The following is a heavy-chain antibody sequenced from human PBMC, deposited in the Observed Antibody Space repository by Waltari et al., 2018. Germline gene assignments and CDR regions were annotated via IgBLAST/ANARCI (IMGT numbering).Heavy chain of an antibody. J-gene: IGHJ3*02. D-gene: IGHD3-3*01. Sequence: EVQLVESGGGLVQPGGSLRLSCAASGFILSRYWMSWVRQAPGKGLEWLANIKYDGSEKHYVDSVKGRLPVSRDNLKDSLYLQMNSLRVEDTAVYYCVRNLVNFWLSLDALDMWGQGTMVTVSS. CDR3: VRNLVNFWLSLDALDM. CDR2: IKYDGSEK. V-gene: IGHV3-7*01. CDR1: GFILSRYW.